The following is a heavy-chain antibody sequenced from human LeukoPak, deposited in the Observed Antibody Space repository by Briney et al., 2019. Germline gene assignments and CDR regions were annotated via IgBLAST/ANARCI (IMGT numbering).Heavy chain of an antibody. CDR2: ISGSGGST. D-gene: IGHD6-19*01. J-gene: IGHJ3*02. V-gene: IGHV3-23*01. Sequence: GGSLRLSCAASGFTFSSYAMSWVRQAPGKGLEWVSAISGSGGSTYYADSVKGRFTISRDNSKNTLYLQMNSLRAEDTAVYYCAKEVDSGWYSENAFDIWGQGTMVTVSS. CDR3: AKEVDSGWYSENAFDI. CDR1: GFTFSSYA.